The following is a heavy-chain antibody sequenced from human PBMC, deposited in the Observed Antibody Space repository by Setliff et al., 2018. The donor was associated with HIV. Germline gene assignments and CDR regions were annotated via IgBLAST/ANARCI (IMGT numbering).Heavy chain of an antibody. V-gene: IGHV1-69*05. Sequence: SVKVSCKASGGSFSSYAISWVRQAPGQGLEWMGGIIPIFGTAKYAQKFQGRVTITTDESTSTAYMELSSLGSEDTAVYYCARIVALNGYPSDYWGQGTLVTVSS. D-gene: IGHD2-8*01. CDR3: ARIVALNGYPSDY. J-gene: IGHJ4*02. CDR1: GGSFSSYA. CDR2: IIPIFGTA.